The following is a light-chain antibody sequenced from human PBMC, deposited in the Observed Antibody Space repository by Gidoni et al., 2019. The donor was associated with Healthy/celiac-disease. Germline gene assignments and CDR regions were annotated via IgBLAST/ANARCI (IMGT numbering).Light chain of an antibody. Sequence: EIVLTQSPATLSLSPGERATLSCRASQSVSSYLAWYQQKPGQAPRLLIYDASNRATGIPARFSGSGSGTDFTLTFSSLEPEDCAVYYCQQRSNWPPLTFGGGTKVEIK. J-gene: IGKJ4*01. CDR2: DAS. CDR1: QSVSSY. CDR3: QQRSNWPPLT. V-gene: IGKV3-11*01.